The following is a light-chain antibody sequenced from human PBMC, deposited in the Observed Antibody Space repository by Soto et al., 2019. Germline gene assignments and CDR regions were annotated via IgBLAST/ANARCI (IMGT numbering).Light chain of an antibody. CDR2: DTS. V-gene: IGLV7-46*01. Sequence: QAVVIQEPSLTVSPGGTVTLTCGSSAGTVTGGHWPCWLQQRPGQAPRTLIYDTSNKQSWTPDRFSGSLSGGKAALTLSGAQPEDEADYYCLPTYSGARLWVFGGGTKLTVL. CDR1: AGTVTGGHW. CDR3: LPTYSGARLWV. J-gene: IGLJ3*02.